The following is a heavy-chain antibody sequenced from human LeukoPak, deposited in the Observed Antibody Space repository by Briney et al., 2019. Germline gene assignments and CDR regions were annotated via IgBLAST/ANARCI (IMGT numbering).Heavy chain of an antibody. V-gene: IGHV4-39*01. CDR2: IHYTGST. Sequence: PSETLSLTCALSGASIGSRNDYCGGIRQSPGKGLEWLGTIHYTGSTYYNPSLKGQVVMSIDTSKNQFFLKLSAVTATETAIYYCARHSGDYGSGSYSGRFDLWGQGTLVSVSS. J-gene: IGHJ4*02. D-gene: IGHD3-10*01. CDR3: ARHSGDYGSGSYSGRFDL. CDR1: GASIGSRNDY.